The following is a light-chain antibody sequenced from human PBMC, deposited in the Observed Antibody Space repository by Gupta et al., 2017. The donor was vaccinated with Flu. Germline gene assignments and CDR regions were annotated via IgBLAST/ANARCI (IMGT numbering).Light chain of an antibody. CDR2: DAS. Sequence: DIQMTQSPSSLSASIGDRVTITCQASQDISNYLNWFQQKPGKAPNLLIYDASNLETAVPSRFSGSGSATDFTFTIISLQPADIATYYCRQDYSLPRTFGQGTKVEIK. V-gene: IGKV1-33*01. J-gene: IGKJ1*01. CDR1: QDISNY. CDR3: RQDYSLPRT.